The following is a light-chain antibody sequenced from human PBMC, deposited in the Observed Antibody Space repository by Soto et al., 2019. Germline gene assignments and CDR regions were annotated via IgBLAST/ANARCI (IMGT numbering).Light chain of an antibody. CDR2: GAS. CDR1: QNVRTF. V-gene: IGKV3-11*01. J-gene: IGKJ1*01. Sequence: EVVLTQSPATLSLSPGERATLSCRASQNVRTFLDWYQQKPGQAPRLLIYGASNRATGIPARFSGSGSGTDFTITISSLEPEDFAVYYCKQHSHWPPWTFGQGTRVEIQ. CDR3: KQHSHWPPWT.